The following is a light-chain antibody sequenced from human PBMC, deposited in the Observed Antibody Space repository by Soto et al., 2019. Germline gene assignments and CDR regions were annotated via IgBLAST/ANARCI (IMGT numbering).Light chain of an antibody. J-gene: IGKJ4*01. Sequence: TVMTQSPATLSVSPGEGATLSCRASQGLGTNLAWYQQRPGQAPRLLIYAASTRATGVPARFSGSGSETEFALTITTLQSEDFAVYYCQQYNHWPLSFXVGTKADIK. CDR3: QQYNHWPLS. CDR1: QGLGTN. V-gene: IGKV3-15*01. CDR2: AAS.